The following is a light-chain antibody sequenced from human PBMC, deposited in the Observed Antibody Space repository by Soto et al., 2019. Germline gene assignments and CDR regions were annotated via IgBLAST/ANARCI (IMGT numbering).Light chain of an antibody. CDR3: SSYTSSSTLLV. CDR1: SSDVGGYNY. J-gene: IGLJ2*01. Sequence: SALTQPASVSGSPGQSITISCTGTSSDVGGYNYVSWYQQHPGKAPKLMIYDVSNRPSGVSNRFSGSKSGITASLTISGLQAEDVADYYCSSYTSSSTLLVFGGGTQLNVL. V-gene: IGLV2-14*01. CDR2: DVS.